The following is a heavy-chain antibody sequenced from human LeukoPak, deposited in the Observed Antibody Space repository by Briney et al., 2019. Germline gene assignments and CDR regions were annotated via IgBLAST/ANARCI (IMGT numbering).Heavy chain of an antibody. D-gene: IGHD3-3*01. CDR3: AKDRVATNSYYFYY. V-gene: IGHV3-9*03. CDR1: GFTFDDYA. Sequence: PGRSLRLSCAASGFTFDDYAMHWVRQAPGKGLEWVSGISWNSGSIGYADSVKGRFTISRDNAKNSLYLQMNSLRAEDMALYYCAKDRVATNSYYFYYWGQGTLVTVSS. CDR2: ISWNSGSI. J-gene: IGHJ4*02.